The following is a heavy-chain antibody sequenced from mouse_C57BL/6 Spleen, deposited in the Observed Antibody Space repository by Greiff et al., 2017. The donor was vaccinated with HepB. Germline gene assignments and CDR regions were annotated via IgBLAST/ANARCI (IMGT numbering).Heavy chain of an antibody. J-gene: IGHJ2*01. CDR3: TTRGGYYFDY. CDR2: IDPENGDT. V-gene: IGHV14-4*01. Sequence: EVKLVESGAELVRPGASVKLSCTASGFNIKDDYMHWVKQRPEQGLEWIGWIDPENGDTEYASKFQGKATITADTSSNTAYLQLSSLTSEDTAVYYCTTRGGYYFDYWGQGTTLTVSS. CDR1: GFNIKDDY. D-gene: IGHD1-1*02.